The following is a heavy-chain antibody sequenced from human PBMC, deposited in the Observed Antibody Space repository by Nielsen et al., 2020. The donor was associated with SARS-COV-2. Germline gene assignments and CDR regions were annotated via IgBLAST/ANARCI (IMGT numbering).Heavy chain of an antibody. CDR2: INPNRGGT. V-gene: IGHV1-2*06. D-gene: IGHD4-17*01. J-gene: IGHJ5*02. Sequence: ASVKVSCKASGYTFTGYYMHWVRQAPGQGLEWMGRINPNRGGTNYAQKFQGRVTMTRDTSISTAYMELSRLRSDDTAVYYCARDYGENYGDYKDENWFDPWGQGTLVTVSS. CDR3: ARDYGENYGDYKDENWFDP. CDR1: GYTFTGYY.